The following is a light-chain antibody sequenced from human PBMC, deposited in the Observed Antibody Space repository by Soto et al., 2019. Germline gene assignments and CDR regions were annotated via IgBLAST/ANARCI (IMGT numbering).Light chain of an antibody. CDR1: QSISAS. CDR2: DVS. J-gene: IGKJ1*01. CDR3: QQYDYSRT. Sequence: HMTQSASALSASVGNTVTIICRASQSISASLAWYQHKPGGAPKLLIYDVSSLESGVPSRFSGSGSGTEFSLTIRGLKPDDFATYYCQQYDYSRTFGQGTKVDIK. V-gene: IGKV1-5*02.